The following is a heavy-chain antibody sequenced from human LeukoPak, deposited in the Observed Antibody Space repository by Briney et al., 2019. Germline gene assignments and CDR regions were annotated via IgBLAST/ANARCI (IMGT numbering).Heavy chain of an antibody. Sequence: SETLSLTCVVYGRSFRVYYWCGIRQPPGQGLEWIGEINHSAGTKHNPSLKSRVTISLDTSKNQFSLKLSSLTDANTAVYYCARAWYYDSSGYIDYWGQGTLVTVSS. CDR1: GRSFRVYY. V-gene: IGHV4-34*01. CDR2: INHSAGT. CDR3: ARAWYYDSSGYIDY. D-gene: IGHD3-22*01. J-gene: IGHJ4*02.